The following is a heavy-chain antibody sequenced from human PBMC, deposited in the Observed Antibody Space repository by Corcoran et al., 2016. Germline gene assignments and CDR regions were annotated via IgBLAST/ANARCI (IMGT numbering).Heavy chain of an antibody. CDR2: IYPGDSDT. CDR1: GYSFSSRW. CDR3: ARRGMSAGHLDY. V-gene: IGHV5-51*01. Sequence: EMQLVQSAAEVKKPVESLKISCEGSGYSFSSRWIGWVRQMPGKGLEWVGIIYPGDSDTRYSPSFQGQVTIAAAKSIATAYLQWSSLKASDAAMYYCARRGMSAGHLDYWGQGILVTVYS. J-gene: IGHJ4*02.